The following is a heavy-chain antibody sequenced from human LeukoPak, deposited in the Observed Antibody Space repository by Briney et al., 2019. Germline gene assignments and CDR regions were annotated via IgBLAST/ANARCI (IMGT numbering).Heavy chain of an antibody. D-gene: IGHD1-20*01. CDR3: STLTSRGLSDS. V-gene: IGHV3-15*07. CDR1: GFTFTNAW. J-gene: IGHJ4*02. Sequence: TGGSLRLSCVASGFTFTNAWMNWVRQAPGKGLEWVGRIKSKADGETIDYAAPVKGRFTFSRDDSRNMLYLQMNSLKSEDTAVYYCSTLTSRGLSDSWGQGTLVTVSS. CDR2: IKSKADGETI.